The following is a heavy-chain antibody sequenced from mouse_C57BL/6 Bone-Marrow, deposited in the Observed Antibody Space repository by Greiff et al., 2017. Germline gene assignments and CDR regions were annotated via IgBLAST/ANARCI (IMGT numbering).Heavy chain of an antibody. CDR1: GFTCSDYG. Sequence: EVQLVESGGGLVQPGGSLKLSCAASGFTCSDYGMAWVRQAPRKGPEWVAFISNLAYSIYYADTVTGRFTISRENAKNTLYLEMSSLRSEDTAMYYCARQGTYYYGSSYDYAMDYWGQGTSVTVSS. CDR2: ISNLAYSI. CDR3: ARQGTYYYGSSYDYAMDY. J-gene: IGHJ4*01. D-gene: IGHD1-1*01. V-gene: IGHV5-15*01.